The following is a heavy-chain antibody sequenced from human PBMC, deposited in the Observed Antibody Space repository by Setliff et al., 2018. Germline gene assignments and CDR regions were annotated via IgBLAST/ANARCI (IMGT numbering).Heavy chain of an antibody. CDR2: ISSSSSYT. Sequence: GGSLRLSCAASGFTFSDYYMSWIRQAPGKGLEWVPYISSSSSYTNYADSVKGRFTISRDNAKNSLYLQMNSLRAEDTAVYYCARDRSVADYYDSSGPDAFDIWGQGTMVTVSS. D-gene: IGHD3-22*01. J-gene: IGHJ3*02. CDR3: ARDRSVADYYDSSGPDAFDI. V-gene: IGHV3-11*05. CDR1: GFTFSDYY.